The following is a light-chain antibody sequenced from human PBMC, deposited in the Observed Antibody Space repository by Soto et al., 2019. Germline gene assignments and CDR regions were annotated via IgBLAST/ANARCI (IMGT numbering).Light chain of an antibody. J-gene: IGLJ1*01. V-gene: IGLV1-47*01. Sequence: QSVLPQPPSASGTPGQRVPLSCSGSSSSIGSNYVYWYQQLPGTAPKLLIYRNNQRPSGVPDRFSGSKSGTSASLAISGLRSEDEADYYCAAWDDSLSGRYVFGTGTKVTVL. CDR1: SSSIGSNY. CDR3: AAWDDSLSGRYV. CDR2: RNN.